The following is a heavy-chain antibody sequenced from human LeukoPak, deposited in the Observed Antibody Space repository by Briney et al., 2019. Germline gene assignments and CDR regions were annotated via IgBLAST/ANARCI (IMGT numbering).Heavy chain of an antibody. CDR3: ANEAGYSNYYFDY. V-gene: IGHV3-23*01. CDR1: GFTFSSYA. J-gene: IGHJ4*02. Sequence: GGSLRLSCGASGFTFSSYAMSWVRQAPGKGLVWVSAISGSGGSTYYADSVKGRFTISRDNSKNTLYLQMNSLRAEDTAVYYCANEAGYSNYYFDYWGQGTLVTVSS. CDR2: ISGSGGST. D-gene: IGHD4-11*01.